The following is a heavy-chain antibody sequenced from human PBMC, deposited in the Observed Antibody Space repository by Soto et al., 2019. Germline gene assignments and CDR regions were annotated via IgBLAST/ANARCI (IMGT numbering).Heavy chain of an antibody. V-gene: IGHV1-8*01. D-gene: IGHD5-12*01. CDR2: MNPNRGNT. CDR1: GYTFTSYD. J-gene: IGHJ5*02. Sequence: GAAVKVSCKASGYTFTSYDINWVRQATGQGLEWMGWMNPNRGNTGYAQKFQGRVTMTRNTSISTAYMELSSLRSEDTAVYYCAGYSGYERNWFDPWGQGTLVTVSS. CDR3: AGYSGYERNWFDP.